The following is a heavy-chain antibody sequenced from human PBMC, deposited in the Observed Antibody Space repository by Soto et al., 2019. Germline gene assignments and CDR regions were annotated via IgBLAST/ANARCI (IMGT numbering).Heavy chain of an antibody. CDR1: GFTFGTFW. CDR2: IRGDEK. V-gene: IGHV3-7*03. D-gene: IGHD5-18*01. CDR3: AKELGGYSYGYELDH. J-gene: IGHJ4*02. Sequence: EMQVVESGGGLVQPGGSLRLSCATSGFTFGTFWMNWVRQAPGKGLEWVANIRGDEKFYVDSVKGRFTISSDSAENSLYLQMDSLRTEDTAFYYCAKELGGYSYGYELDHWGQGTLVAVSS.